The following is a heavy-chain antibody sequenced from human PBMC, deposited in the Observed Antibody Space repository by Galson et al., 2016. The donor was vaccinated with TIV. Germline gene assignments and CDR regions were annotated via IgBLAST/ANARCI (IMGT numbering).Heavy chain of an antibody. CDR1: GDTFTGYY. CDR3: ARARYGDYFDY. J-gene: IGHJ4*02. CDR2: IDPRSVAT. Sequence: SVKVSCKASGDTFTGYYVHWVRQAPGQGLEWMGWIDPRSVATNYAQKCQGRVTMTRDTSISTAHMELTRLTPDDTAVYYCARARYGDYFDYWGQGTLVTVSS. V-gene: IGHV1-2*02. D-gene: IGHD4-17*01.